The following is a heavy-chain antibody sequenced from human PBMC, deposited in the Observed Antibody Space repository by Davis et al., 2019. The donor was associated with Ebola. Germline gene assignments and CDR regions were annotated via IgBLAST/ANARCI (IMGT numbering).Heavy chain of an antibody. CDR2: ISGSGGST. CDR1: VITFSSYA. J-gene: IGHJ6*02. CDR3: ARDWGGVAVYYYGMDV. Sequence: GESLKISCTDSVITFSSYAMTWVRQAPGKGLEWVSAISGSGGSTYYADSVKGRFTISRDNSKNTLYLQMSSLRAEDTAVYYCARDWGGVAVYYYGMDVWGQGTTVTVSS. V-gene: IGHV3-23*01. D-gene: IGHD6-19*01.